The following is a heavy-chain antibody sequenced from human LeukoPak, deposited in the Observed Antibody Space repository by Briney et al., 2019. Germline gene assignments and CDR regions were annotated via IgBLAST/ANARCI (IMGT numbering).Heavy chain of an antibody. CDR2: ISAYNGNT. V-gene: IGHV1-18*01. D-gene: IGHD1-26*01. CDR1: GYTFTSYG. J-gene: IGHJ4*02. CDR3: ARGSIAGSYLGFDY. Sequence: RASVKVSCKASGYTFTSYGISWVRQAPGQGLEWMGWISAYNGNTNYAQKLQGRVTMTTDTSTSTAYMKLRSLRSDDTAVYYCARGSIAGSYLGFDYWGQGTLVTVSS.